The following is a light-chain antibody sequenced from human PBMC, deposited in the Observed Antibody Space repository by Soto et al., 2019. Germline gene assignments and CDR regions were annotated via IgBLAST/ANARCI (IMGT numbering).Light chain of an antibody. CDR1: QTITTY. V-gene: IGKV1-39*01. CDR2: AAI. Sequence: DIQMTQSPSSLSASVGDRVTITCRASQTITTYLNWYQHKPGKAPKLLIYAAISLQSGVTSTLSGSGSGTDITLTISSLLHEDFATYYCPQTYSTTHTFVRGTKVEIK. J-gene: IGKJ2*01. CDR3: PQTYSTTHT.